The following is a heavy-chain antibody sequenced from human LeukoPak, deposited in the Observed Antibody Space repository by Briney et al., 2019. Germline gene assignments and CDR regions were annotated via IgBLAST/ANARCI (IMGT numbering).Heavy chain of an antibody. D-gene: IGHD6-19*01. CDR1: GYTFTSYA. CDR3: AGGSGWYWWESSLDY. V-gene: IGHV1-3*01. J-gene: IGHJ4*02. CDR2: INAGNGNT. Sequence: ASVKVSRKASGYTFTSYAMHWVRQAPGQRLEWMGWINAGNGNTKYSQKFQGRVTITRDTSASTAYMELSSLRSEDTAVYYCAGGSGWYWWESSLDYWGQGTLVTVSS.